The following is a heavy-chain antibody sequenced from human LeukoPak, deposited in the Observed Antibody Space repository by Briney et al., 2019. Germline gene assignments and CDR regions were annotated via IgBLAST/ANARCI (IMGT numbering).Heavy chain of an antibody. V-gene: IGHV4-34*01. J-gene: IGHJ3*02. CDR1: GGSFSGYY. CDR3: ARDRATGDDAFDI. CDR2: INHSGST. Sequence: SETLSLTCAVYGGSFSGYYWSWIRQPPGKGLEWIGEINHSGSTNYNPSLKSRVTISVDASKNQFSLKLSSVTAADTAVYYCARDRATGDDAFDIWGQGTMVTVSS. D-gene: IGHD6-13*01.